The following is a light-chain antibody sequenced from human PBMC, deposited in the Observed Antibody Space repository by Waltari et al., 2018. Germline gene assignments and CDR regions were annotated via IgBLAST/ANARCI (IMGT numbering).Light chain of an antibody. CDR2: KND. CDR3: ATWDDSLSGPV. CDR1: TSNIVSRF. V-gene: IGLV1-47*01. J-gene: IGLJ3*02. Sequence: QSVLTQAPSESGTPGQTVNIPCSGRTSNIVSRFVYLYKKAAGVAPKLLIYKNDRRPAGVPDRFSGSKSGASASLAITGLRSEDEADYYCATWDDSLSGPVFGGGTKLTVL.